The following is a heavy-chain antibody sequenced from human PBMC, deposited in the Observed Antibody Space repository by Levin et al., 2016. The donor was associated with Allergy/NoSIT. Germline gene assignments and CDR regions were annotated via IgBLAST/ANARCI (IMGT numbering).Heavy chain of an antibody. Sequence: WIRQPPGKGLEWVGFIRSKAYGGTTEYAASVKGRFTISRDDSKSIAYLQMNSLKTEDTAVYYCTRGVVAVRVWGQGTLVTVSS. J-gene: IGHJ4*02. CDR2: IRSKAYGGTT. CDR3: TRGVVAVRV. D-gene: IGHD5-12*01. V-gene: IGHV3-49*02.